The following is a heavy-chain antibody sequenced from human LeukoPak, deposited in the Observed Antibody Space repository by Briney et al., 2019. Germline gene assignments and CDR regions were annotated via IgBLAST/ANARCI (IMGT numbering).Heavy chain of an antibody. J-gene: IGHJ6*04. CDR1: GFTVSSKY. CDR3: AELGITMIGGV. V-gene: IGHV3-21*01. D-gene: IGHD3-10*02. Sequence: GGSLRLSCAASGFTVSSKYMTWVRQAPGKGLEWVSFISTSSSYIYYADSVKGRFTISRDNAKNSLYLQMNSLRAEDTAVYYCAELGITMIGGVWGKGTTVTISS. CDR2: ISTSSSYI.